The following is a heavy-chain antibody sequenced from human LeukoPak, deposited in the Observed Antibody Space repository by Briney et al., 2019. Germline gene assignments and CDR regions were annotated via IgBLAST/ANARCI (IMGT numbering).Heavy chain of an antibody. CDR2: NSSSSSYI. Sequence: PGGSLRLTCAASGFTFSSYSMNWVRQAPGKGLEWVSSNSSSSSYIYHADSVKGRFTISRDNAKNSLYLQMNSLRAEDTAVYYCARDWGSSGWRYYYYGMDVWGKGTTVTVSS. V-gene: IGHV3-21*01. CDR1: GFTFSSYS. D-gene: IGHD6-19*01. CDR3: ARDWGSSGWRYYYYGMDV. J-gene: IGHJ6*04.